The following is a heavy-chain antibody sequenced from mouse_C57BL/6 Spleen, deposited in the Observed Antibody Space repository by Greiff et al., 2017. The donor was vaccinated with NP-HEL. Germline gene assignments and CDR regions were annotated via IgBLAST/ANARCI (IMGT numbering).Heavy chain of an antibody. J-gene: IGHJ2*01. D-gene: IGHD2-5*01. Sequence: EVHLVESGGGLVKPGGSLKLSCAASGFTFSSYAMSWVRQTPEKRLEWVATISAGGGYTYYPDNVKGRFTISRDNAKNNLYLQMSHLKSEDTAMYYCARDSNYVFDYWGQGTTLTVSS. CDR3: ARDSNYVFDY. V-gene: IGHV5-4*01. CDR2: ISAGGGYT. CDR1: GFTFSSYA.